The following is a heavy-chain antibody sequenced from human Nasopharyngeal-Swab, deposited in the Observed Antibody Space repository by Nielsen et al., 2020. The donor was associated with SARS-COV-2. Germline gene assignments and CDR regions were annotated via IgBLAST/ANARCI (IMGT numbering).Heavy chain of an antibody. Sequence: GGSLRLSCAASGFTFSFYAMSWVRQAPGKGLEWVSSISVSGGISGSGGSTYYADSVKGRFTITRDNSKKTLYVQMNSLRAEDTAVYYCAKDASGYGDDEYFQHWGQGTLVTVSS. V-gene: IGHV3-23*01. J-gene: IGHJ1*01. CDR2: ISVSGGISGSGGST. CDR1: GFTFSFYA. CDR3: AKDASGYGDDEYFQH. D-gene: IGHD4-17*01.